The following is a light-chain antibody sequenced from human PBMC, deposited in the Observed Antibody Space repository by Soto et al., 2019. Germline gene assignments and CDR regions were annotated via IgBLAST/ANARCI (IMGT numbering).Light chain of an antibody. Sequence: DIQMTQSPSTLSASVGDRFTMXXRASQSISSWLAWYQQKPGKAPKXLIYDASSLESGVPSRFSGSGSGTEFTLTISSLQPDDFATYYCQQYNSYSWTFGQGTKVDIK. CDR3: QQYNSYSWT. CDR2: DAS. J-gene: IGKJ1*01. CDR1: QSISSW. V-gene: IGKV1-5*01.